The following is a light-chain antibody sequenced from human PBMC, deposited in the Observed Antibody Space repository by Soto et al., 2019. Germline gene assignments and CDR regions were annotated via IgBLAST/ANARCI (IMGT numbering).Light chain of an antibody. CDR1: QSVNNNF. Sequence: VLKQSPGTLSLKQGERAALSCRASQSVNNNFLAWYQQKPGQAPRLLIYGASNRATGIPDRFSGSVSGTDFTLTISRLEPEDFAVFYCHQYGTSPATFGQLTIVDI. CDR2: GAS. CDR3: HQYGTSPAT. V-gene: IGKV3-20*01. J-gene: IGKJ1*01.